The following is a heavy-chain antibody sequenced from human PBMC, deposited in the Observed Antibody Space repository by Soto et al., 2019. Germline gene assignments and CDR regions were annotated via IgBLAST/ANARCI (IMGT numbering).Heavy chain of an antibody. CDR3: AGPYWFGDY. CDR2: IYYTGST. J-gene: IGHJ4*02. CDR1: GGSISDSSYY. V-gene: IGHV4-39*01. D-gene: IGHD3-10*01. Sequence: QLQLQQSGPGLVKPSETLSLTCTVSGGSISDSSYYWGWVRQPPGEGLQWSGSIYYTGSTYYIASLTSRVAMSVATSTTRPSLKLRYVPAAATAVISCAGPYWFGDYWGEGTLVTVSS.